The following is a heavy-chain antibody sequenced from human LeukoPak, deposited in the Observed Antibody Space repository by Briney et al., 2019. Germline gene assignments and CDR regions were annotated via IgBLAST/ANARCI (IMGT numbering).Heavy chain of an antibody. Sequence: ASVKVSCKASGYTFTGYYMHWVRQAPGQGLEWMGIINPSGGSTSYAQKFQGRVTMTRDTSTSTVYMELSSLRSEDTAVYYCARDLEYSSSSGTDLVHDYWGQGTLVTVSS. D-gene: IGHD6-6*01. CDR3: ARDLEYSSSSGTDLVHDY. V-gene: IGHV1-46*01. CDR1: GYTFTGYY. CDR2: INPSGGST. J-gene: IGHJ4*02.